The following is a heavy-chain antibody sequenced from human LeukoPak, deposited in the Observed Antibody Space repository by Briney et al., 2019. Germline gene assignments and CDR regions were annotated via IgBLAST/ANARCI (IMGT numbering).Heavy chain of an antibody. V-gene: IGHV3-49*04. CDR3: TRDPTPVVPAAP. CDR2: IRSKAYGGTT. CDR1: GFTFGDYA. Sequence: PGGSLRLSCTASGFTFGDYAMSWVRQAPGKGLEWVGFIRSKAYGGTTEYAASVKGRFTISRDDSKSIAYLQMNSLKTEDTAVYYCTRDPTPVVPAAPWGQGTLVTVSS. D-gene: IGHD2-2*01. J-gene: IGHJ4*02.